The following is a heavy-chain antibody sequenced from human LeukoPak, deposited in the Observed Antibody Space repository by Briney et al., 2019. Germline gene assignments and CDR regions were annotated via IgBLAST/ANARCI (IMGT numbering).Heavy chain of an antibody. D-gene: IGHD2-21*01. CDR3: ASRGVILFNEADT. CDR2: VHYSDST. Sequence: SETLSLTCTVSGGSISPYYWNWIRQPPGKGLEWIGYVHYSDSTHYNPSLKSRVTISLDTSKNQFSLKMTSVTAADTAIYYCASRGVILFNEADTWGRGTQVTVSS. CDR1: GGSISPYY. J-gene: IGHJ5*02. V-gene: IGHV4-59*08.